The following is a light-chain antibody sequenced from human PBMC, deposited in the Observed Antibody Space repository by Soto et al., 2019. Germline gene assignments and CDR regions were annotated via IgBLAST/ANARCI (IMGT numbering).Light chain of an antibody. J-gene: IGLJ1*01. CDR1: SGDVGAYNY. CDR3: SSKRDSSTLFV. CDR2: EVT. Sequence: QSALTQPASVSGSPGQSITISCTGTSGDVGAYNYVSWYQHHPGKVPKLLIYEVTNRPAGVSDRFSCSKSGNTASLAISGLQAEDEADYYCSSKRDSSTLFVFGSGTKVTVL. V-gene: IGLV2-14*01.